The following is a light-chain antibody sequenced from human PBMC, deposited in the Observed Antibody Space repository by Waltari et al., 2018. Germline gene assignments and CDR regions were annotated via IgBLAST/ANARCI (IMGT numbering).Light chain of an antibody. CDR3: ASWDGSLGGVI. Sequence: QSVLSQPPSASGTPGQRVTISCSGSNYNIGNNFVYCYHQLPGTAPKLLTYRNTQRPSGVPDRFSGSKSGTSASLAISGLRSEDEADYYCASWDGSLGGVIFGGGTKLTVL. V-gene: IGLV1-47*01. J-gene: IGLJ2*01. CDR2: RNT. CDR1: NYNIGNNF.